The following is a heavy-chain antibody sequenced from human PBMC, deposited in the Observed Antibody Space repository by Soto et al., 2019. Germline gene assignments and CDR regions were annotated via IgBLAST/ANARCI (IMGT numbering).Heavy chain of an antibody. CDR1: EFTFSNYE. CDR2: ISYTGSTI. J-gene: IGHJ4*02. D-gene: IGHD3-22*01. CDR3: ARGLRNYYDRSGLHY. V-gene: IGHV3-48*03. Sequence: GGSLRLSCVGSEFTFSNYEMNWVRQAPGKGLEWVSYISYTGSTIYYADSVRGRFTISRGNSKNSLYLQMNSLRAEDTAVYYCARGLRNYYDRSGLHYWGQGTLVTVSS.